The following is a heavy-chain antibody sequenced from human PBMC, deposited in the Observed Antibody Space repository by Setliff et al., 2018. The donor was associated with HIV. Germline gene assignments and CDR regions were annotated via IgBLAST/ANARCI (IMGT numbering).Heavy chain of an antibody. CDR1: GGTFSSYA. Sequence: GASVKVSCKASGGTFSSYAISWVRQAPGQGLELMGGIIPIFGTANYAQKFQGRVTITADESTSTAYMELSSLRSEDTAVYYCARDLKTGIFGSSGYQSVFWGQGTLVTVSS. CDR3: ARDLKTGIFGSSGYQSVF. J-gene: IGHJ4*02. V-gene: IGHV1-69*13. CDR2: IIPIFGTA. D-gene: IGHD3-22*01.